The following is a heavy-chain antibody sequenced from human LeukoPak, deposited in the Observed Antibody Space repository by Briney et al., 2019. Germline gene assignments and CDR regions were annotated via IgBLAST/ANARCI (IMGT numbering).Heavy chain of an antibody. V-gene: IGHV3-74*01. CDR3: TRFLYYYDSSSYHDYFDY. Sequence: GGSLRLSCAASGFTFSSYWMHWVRQAPGKGLVWVSRINSDGSSTSYADSVKGRFTISRDNAKNTLYLQMNSLRAEDTAVYYCTRFLYYYDSSSYHDYFDYWGQGTLVTVSS. CDR2: INSDGSST. CDR1: GFTFSSYW. J-gene: IGHJ4*02. D-gene: IGHD3-22*01.